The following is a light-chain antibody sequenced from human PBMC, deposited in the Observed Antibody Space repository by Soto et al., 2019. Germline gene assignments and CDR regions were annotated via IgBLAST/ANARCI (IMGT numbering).Light chain of an antibody. Sequence: EIVMTQSPDTLSLSPGERATLSCRASQTVTTNLAWYQQKPGQTPRLLIYGASTRATGFPARFSGSGSGTEFTLTISSLQSEDSAVYYCQQYNNWPSWTFGQGTKVEIK. CDR1: QTVTTN. CDR3: QQYNNWPSWT. J-gene: IGKJ1*01. V-gene: IGKV3-15*01. CDR2: GAS.